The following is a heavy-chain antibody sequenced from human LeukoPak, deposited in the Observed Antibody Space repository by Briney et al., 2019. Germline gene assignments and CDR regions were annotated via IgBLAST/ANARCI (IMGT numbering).Heavy chain of an antibody. Sequence: SETLSLTCTDSGGSISSSSYYWGWIRQPPGKGLEWIGSIYYSGSTYYNPSLKSRLTISVDTSKNQFSLKLSSVTAADTAVYYCARHYYDTSGYNWFDPWGQGTLVTVSS. CDR3: ARHYYDTSGYNWFDP. CDR1: GGSISSSSYY. D-gene: IGHD3-22*01. V-gene: IGHV4-39*01. CDR2: IYYSGST. J-gene: IGHJ5*02.